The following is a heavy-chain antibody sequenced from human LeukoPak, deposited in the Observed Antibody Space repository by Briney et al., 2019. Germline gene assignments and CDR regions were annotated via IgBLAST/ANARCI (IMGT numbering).Heavy chain of an antibody. D-gene: IGHD1-26*01. Sequence: PGGSLRLSCAASAFTFSDHSMNWVRQAPGKGLEWVSYISGRSSTIYYADSVKGRFTISRDNAKNSMYLQMNSLRAEDTAVYYCARDRIKSGSYYFDYWGQGTLVTVSS. CDR1: AFTFSDHS. CDR3: ARDRIKSGSYYFDY. V-gene: IGHV3-48*01. J-gene: IGHJ4*02. CDR2: ISGRSSTI.